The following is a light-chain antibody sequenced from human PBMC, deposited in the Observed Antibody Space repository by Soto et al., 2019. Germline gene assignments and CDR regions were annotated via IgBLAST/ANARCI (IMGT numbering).Light chain of an antibody. CDR1: QYINNY. Sequence: DIQMTQSPSSLSTSVGVRVTITCQASQYINNYLNWYQQKPGKAPKLLIFAAYDLQSGVPSRFSGSGSGTDFTLTISSLQPEDFATYYCQQSYSTPPYTFGQGTKLDMK. V-gene: IGKV1-39*01. J-gene: IGKJ2*01. CDR3: QQSYSTPPYT. CDR2: AAY.